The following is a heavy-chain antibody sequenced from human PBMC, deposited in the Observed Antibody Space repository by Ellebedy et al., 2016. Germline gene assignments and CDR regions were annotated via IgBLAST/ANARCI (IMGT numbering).Heavy chain of an antibody. J-gene: IGHJ6*02. CDR3: ARGITMIVVVKDYYYGMDV. Sequence: ASVKVSXXASGYTFTSYGISWVRQAPGQGFEWMGWISAYNGNTNYAQKLQGRITMTTDTSTSTAYMELRSLRSDDTAVYYCARGITMIVVVKDYYYGMDVWGQGTTVTVSS. CDR2: ISAYNGNT. D-gene: IGHD3-22*01. V-gene: IGHV1-18*01. CDR1: GYTFTSYG.